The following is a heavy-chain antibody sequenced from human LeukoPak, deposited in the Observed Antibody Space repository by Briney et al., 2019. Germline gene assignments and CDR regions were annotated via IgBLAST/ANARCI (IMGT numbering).Heavy chain of an antibody. CDR2: FDPEDGET. CDR1: GYTLTELS. D-gene: IGHD6-13*01. Sequence: ASXXXSCKVSGYTLTELSMHWVRQAPGKGLEWMGGFDPEDGETIYAQKFQGRVTMTEDTSTDTAYMELSSLRSEDTAVYYCATDRRPLKGIAAAGPYYMDVWGKGTTVTVSS. V-gene: IGHV1-24*01. CDR3: ATDRRPLKGIAAAGPYYMDV. J-gene: IGHJ6*03.